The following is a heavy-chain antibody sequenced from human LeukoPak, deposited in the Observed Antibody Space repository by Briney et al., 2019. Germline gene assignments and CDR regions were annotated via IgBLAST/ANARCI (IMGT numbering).Heavy chain of an antibody. Sequence: GGSLRLSCAASGFTFSSYGMHWVRQAPGKGLEWVAVISYDGSNKYYADSVKGRFTISRDNANNSLFLDLKSLKVEDTAVYYCGRIDQRILKTGVAPCLDYWGQGTLVTVSS. V-gene: IGHV3-30*03. CDR1: GFTFSSYG. J-gene: IGHJ4*02. CDR2: ISYDGSNK. D-gene: IGHD2-8*01. CDR3: GRIDQRILKTGVAPCLDY.